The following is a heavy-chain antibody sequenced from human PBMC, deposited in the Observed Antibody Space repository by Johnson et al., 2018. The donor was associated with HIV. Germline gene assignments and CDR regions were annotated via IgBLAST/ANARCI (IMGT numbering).Heavy chain of an antibody. Sequence: QVQLVESGGGVVQPGRSLRLSCAASGFAFSSYGMHWVRQAPGTGLEWVAVISYDGSNKYYADSVQGRFTISRDNSKNTLYPQMNSLRAEDTAVYYCAKDVGLHGAVDIWGQGTMGTVSS. CDR3: AKDVGLHGAVDI. J-gene: IGHJ3*02. CDR2: ISYDGSNK. V-gene: IGHV3-30*18. D-gene: IGHD3-16*01. CDR1: GFAFSSYG.